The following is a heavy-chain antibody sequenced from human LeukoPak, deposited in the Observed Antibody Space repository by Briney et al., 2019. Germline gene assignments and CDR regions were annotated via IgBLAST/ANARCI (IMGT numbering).Heavy chain of an antibody. CDR3: ATGSGSPYYYYGMDV. CDR1: GGAISGGYY. D-gene: IGHD3-10*01. CDR2: INHSGST. V-gene: IGHV4-34*01. Sequence: SETLSLTCTVSGGAISGGYYWSWIRQPPGKGLEWIGEINHSGSTNYNPSLKSRVTISVDTSKNQFSLKLSSVTAADTAVYYCATGSGSPYYYYGMDVWGPGTTVTVSS. J-gene: IGHJ6*02.